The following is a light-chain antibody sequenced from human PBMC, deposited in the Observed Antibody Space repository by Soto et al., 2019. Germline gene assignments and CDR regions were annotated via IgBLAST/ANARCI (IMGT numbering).Light chain of an antibody. J-gene: IGLJ3*02. Sequence: QSVLTQPRSVSGSPGQSVTISCTGTSSDVGGYNYVSWYQQHPGKAPKLMISDVSKRPSGVPDRFSGSKSGNTASLTISGLQAEEEADYYCCSSAGTDTSVFGGGTKLTVL. CDR3: CSSAGTDTSV. V-gene: IGLV2-11*01. CDR1: SSDVGGYNY. CDR2: DVS.